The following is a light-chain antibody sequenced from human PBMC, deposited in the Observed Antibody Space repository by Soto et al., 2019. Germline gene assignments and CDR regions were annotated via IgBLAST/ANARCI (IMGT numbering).Light chain of an antibody. CDR1: STDVGSYNL. J-gene: IGLJ2*01. CDR3: CSYAGSGSLI. Sequence: QSALTQPASVSGSPGQSITISCTGTSTDVGSYNLVSWYQQHPGEAPKLMIYEVTKRPSGVSSRFSGSKSGNTASLTISGLAAEDQADYYCCSYAGSGSLIFGRGTKLTVL. V-gene: IGLV2-23*02. CDR2: EVT.